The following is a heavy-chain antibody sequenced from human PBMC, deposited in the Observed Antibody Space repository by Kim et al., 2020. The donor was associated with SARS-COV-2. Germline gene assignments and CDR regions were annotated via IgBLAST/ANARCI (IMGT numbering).Heavy chain of an antibody. CDR3: ARSGSGSSYYGMDV. Sequence: SQKVQGRVTITRDTSASTAYMEVSSLRSEDTAVYYCARSGSGSSYYGMDVWGQGTTVIVSS. V-gene: IGHV1-3*01. J-gene: IGHJ6*02. D-gene: IGHD3-10*01.